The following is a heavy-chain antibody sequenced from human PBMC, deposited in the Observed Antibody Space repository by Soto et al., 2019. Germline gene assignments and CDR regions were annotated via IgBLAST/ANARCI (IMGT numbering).Heavy chain of an antibody. CDR3: ARVYNWNYSL. CDR1: GASISGGGYY. Sequence: QVQLQESAPGLVKPPQPLSLTSTVSGASISGGGYYWGWIRQHPGKGLEWIGYINYSGPTYYNPSLKSRVTISVDTSKNQFSLKLSSVTAADTAVYYCARVYNWNYSLWGQGTLVTVSS. V-gene: IGHV4-31*03. CDR2: INYSGPT. J-gene: IGHJ4*02. D-gene: IGHD1-1*01.